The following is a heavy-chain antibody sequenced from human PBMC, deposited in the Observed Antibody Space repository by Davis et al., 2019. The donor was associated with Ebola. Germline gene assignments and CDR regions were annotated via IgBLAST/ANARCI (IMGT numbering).Heavy chain of an antibody. CDR1: GGSISSSSW. V-gene: IGHV4-4*02. Sequence: MPSETLSLTCAVSGGSISSSSWWSWVRQPPGKGLEWIGEIYHSGGTNYNPSLTSRVTISVDKSKNQFSLKLSSVTAADTAVYYCARGGGYSFAPDFWGQGTLVTVSS. CDR3: ARGGGYSFAPDF. J-gene: IGHJ4*02. CDR2: IYHSGGT. D-gene: IGHD5-18*01.